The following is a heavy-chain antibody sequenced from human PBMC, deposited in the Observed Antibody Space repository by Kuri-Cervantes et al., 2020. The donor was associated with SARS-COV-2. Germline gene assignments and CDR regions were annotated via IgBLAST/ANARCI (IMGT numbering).Heavy chain of an antibody. CDR2: ISSSSSYI. D-gene: IGHD6-6*01. CDR3: ARDPARRDYFDY. V-gene: IGHV3-21*01. CDR1: GFIFSDYY. J-gene: IGHJ4*02. Sequence: ESLKISCTASGFIFSDYYMTWIRQAPGKGLEWVSSISSSSSYIYYADSVKGRFTISRDNAKNSLYLQMNSLRAEDTAVYYCARDPARRDYFDYWGQGTLVTVSS.